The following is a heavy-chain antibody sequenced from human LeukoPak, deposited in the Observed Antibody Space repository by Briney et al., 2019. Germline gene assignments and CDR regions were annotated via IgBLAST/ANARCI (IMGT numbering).Heavy chain of an antibody. V-gene: IGHV1-18*01. Sequence: ASVKVSCKASGYTFTSYGISWVRQAPGQGLEWMGWISAYNGNTNYAQKLQGRVTMTTDTSTSTAYMELRSLRSDDTAVYYCARDKGVAVVSPVGYWGQGTLVNVSS. CDR1: GYTFTSYG. J-gene: IGHJ4*02. CDR3: ARDKGVAVVSPVGY. D-gene: IGHD2-15*01. CDR2: ISAYNGNT.